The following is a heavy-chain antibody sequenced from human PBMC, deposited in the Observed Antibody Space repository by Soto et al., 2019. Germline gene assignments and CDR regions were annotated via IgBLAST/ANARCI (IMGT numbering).Heavy chain of an antibody. V-gene: IGHV4-61*01. CDR1: GGSVGSGSYY. D-gene: IGHD2-15*01. J-gene: IGHJ5*02. Sequence: QVQLQESGPGLVKPSETLSLTCTVSGGSVGSGSYYWSWIRQPPGKGLEWIGYIYYSGSTNYNPSLKSRVTISVDTSKNQFSLKLSSVTAADTAVYYCARVDCSGGSCYPPLSWFDPWGQGTLVTVSS. CDR2: IYYSGST. CDR3: ARVDCSGGSCYPPLSWFDP.